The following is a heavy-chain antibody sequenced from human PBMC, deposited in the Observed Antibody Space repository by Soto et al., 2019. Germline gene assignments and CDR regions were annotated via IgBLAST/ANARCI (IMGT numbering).Heavy chain of an antibody. J-gene: IGHJ5*02. CDR1: GFMFSDYY. CDR3: ARGVRASLTAIGGFDP. V-gene: IGHV3-11*04. D-gene: IGHD2-21*02. CDR2: ISSSGNTI. Sequence: QVQLVESGGGLVQPGGSLRLSCAVSGFMFSDYYMAWIRQAPGKGLEWISYISSSGNTIYYADSVKGRFTVSRDNANSTLRLHMNSLRADDPSLYYCARGVRASLTAIGGFDPWGQGTLVTVSS.